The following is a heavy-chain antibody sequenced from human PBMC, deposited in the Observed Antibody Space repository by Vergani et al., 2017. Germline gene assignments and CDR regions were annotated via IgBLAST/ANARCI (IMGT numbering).Heavy chain of an antibody. J-gene: IGHJ6*02. CDR2: IYSGGST. CDR3: ARWYSSSWYYYYGMDV. Sequence: EVQLVESGGGLVQPGGSLRLSCAASGFTVSSNYMSWVRQAPGKGLERVSVIYSGGSTYYADSVKGRFTISRDNAKNSLYLQMNSLRAEDTAVYYCARWYSSSWYYYYGMDVWGQGTTVTVSS. CDR1: GFTVSSNY. D-gene: IGHD6-13*01. V-gene: IGHV3-66*01.